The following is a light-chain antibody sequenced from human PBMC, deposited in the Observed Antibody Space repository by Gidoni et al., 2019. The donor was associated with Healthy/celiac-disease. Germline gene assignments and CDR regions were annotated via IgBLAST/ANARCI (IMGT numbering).Light chain of an antibody. CDR1: ETIDYK. V-gene: IGKV3-15*01. J-gene: IGKJ4*01. CDR3: QQYSNWPPFT. CDR2: GAS. Sequence: ETVLTQSPVTLSVSSGERAALSCRASETIDYKLAWYQQKPGQAPRLLIYGASIRATGVPDRFRGSGSGTEFTLTISSLQSEDFAFYYCQQYSNWPPFTVGGGTKVEMK.